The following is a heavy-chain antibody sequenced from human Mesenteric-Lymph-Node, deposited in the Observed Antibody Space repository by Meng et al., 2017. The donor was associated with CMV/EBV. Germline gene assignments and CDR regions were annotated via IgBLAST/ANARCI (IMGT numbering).Heavy chain of an antibody. V-gene: IGHV3-30*02. J-gene: IGHJ4*02. CDR2: IWYNGSKK. CDR3: AKDLGVSVRGDLGVDY. CDR1: GFSFGSYG. Sequence: GGSLRLSCAASGFSFGSYGIHWVRQAPGKGLEWVAFIWYNGSKKYYADSVKGRFTVSRDNSNNSLYLQMNSLRPEDTAVYYCAKDLGVSVRGDLGVDYWGQGTLVTVSS. D-gene: IGHD2-21*02.